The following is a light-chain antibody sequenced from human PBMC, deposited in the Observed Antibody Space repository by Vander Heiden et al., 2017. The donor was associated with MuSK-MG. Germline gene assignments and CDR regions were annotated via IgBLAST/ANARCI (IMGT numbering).Light chain of an antibody. CDR2: EVT. CDR3: CSYAGSHVA. V-gene: IGLV2-8*01. J-gene: IGLJ2*01. CDR1: SSDVDFYNF. Sequence: QSALTQPPSASGSPGQAVTISCTGSSSDVDFYNFVSWYQNHPGKAPKLMIYEVTKRPSGVPDRFSGSKSGNTASLTVSGLQAEDEADYYCCSYAGSHVAFGGGTNLTV.